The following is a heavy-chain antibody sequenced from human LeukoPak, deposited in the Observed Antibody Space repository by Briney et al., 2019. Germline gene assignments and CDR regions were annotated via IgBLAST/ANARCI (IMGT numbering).Heavy chain of an antibody. CDR3: ARMNYYYYMDV. V-gene: IGHV4-59*01. CDR1: GGSISSYY. CDR2: IFHSGST. J-gene: IGHJ6*03. Sequence: SETLSLTCTVSGGSISSYYWSWIRQPPGKGLEWIGYIFHSGSTNYNPSLKSRVTISVDTSKNQFSLKLSSVTAADTAVYYCARMNYYYYMDVWGKGTTVTVSS.